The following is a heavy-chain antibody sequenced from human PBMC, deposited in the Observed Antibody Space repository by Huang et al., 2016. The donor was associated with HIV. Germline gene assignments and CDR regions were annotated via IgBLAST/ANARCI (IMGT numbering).Heavy chain of an antibody. J-gene: IGHJ4*02. D-gene: IGHD6-13*01. Sequence: EVQLLESGGGLVQPGGSLRLSCAASGFTFSSYAMSWVRQAPGKGREGVSSITGRGSSSYYADAGKGRFTISRDNAKNTLYLQMNSLRAEDTAIYYCAKADSGAAAGSLVDYWGQGTLVTVSS. CDR3: AKADSGAAAGSLVDY. CDR2: ITGRGSSS. CDR1: GFTFSSYA. V-gene: IGHV3-23*01.